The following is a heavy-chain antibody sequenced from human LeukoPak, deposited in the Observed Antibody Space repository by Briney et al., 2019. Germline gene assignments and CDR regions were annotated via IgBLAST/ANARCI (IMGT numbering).Heavy chain of an antibody. CDR2: IGISSGNT. V-gene: IGHV3-48*01. Sequence: PGGSLRLSCAASGFTFSSYSMNWVRQAPGKGLEWISYIGISSGNTKYADSVKGRFTISGDKAKNSVYLQMNSLRAEDTAVYYCARDTKYAFDNWGQGTLVTVSS. CDR1: GFTFSSYS. D-gene: IGHD2-2*01. CDR3: ARDTKYAFDN. J-gene: IGHJ4*02.